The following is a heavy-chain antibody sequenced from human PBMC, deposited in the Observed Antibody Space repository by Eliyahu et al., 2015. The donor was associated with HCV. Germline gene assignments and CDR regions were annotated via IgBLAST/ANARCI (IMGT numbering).Heavy chain of an antibody. CDR3: ASGGGGIAVAGTGGWFDP. CDR2: IHYSGST. Sequence: QVQLQESGPGLVQPSETLSLICTVSGGSITTYYWRWIRQPPGKGLEWIGYIHYSGSTNYNPSLKSRVTISLDTSKNQFSLKLTSVTPADTAVYYCASGGGGIAVAGTGGWFDPWGQGTLVTVSS. J-gene: IGHJ5*02. CDR1: GGSITTYY. V-gene: IGHV4-59*01. D-gene: IGHD6-19*01.